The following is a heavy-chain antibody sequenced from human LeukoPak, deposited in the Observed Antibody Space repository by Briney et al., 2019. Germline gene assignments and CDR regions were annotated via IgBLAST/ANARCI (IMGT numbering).Heavy chain of an antibody. CDR3: ARDLPFEGLHEWLLEY. CDR2: ISAYNGKR. D-gene: IGHD3-3*01. J-gene: IGHJ1*01. V-gene: IGHV1-18*01. CDR1: GYTFTSYG. Sequence: ASEKVSCKASGYTFTSYGITWVRQVPGQGLEWMGWISAYNGKREYAQKFQDRIIMTVDTSTRTAYLEMWNLRSDDTAVYYCARDLPFEGLHEWLLEYWGQGTLVSVSS.